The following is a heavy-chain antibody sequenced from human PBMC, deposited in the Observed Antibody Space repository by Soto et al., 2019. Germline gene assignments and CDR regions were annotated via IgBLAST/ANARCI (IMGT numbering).Heavy chain of an antibody. CDR3: ARVPSSSGRAHFAY. J-gene: IGHJ4*02. CDR1: GFTFSSYA. CDR2: ISYDGSNK. V-gene: IGHV3-30-3*01. D-gene: IGHD2-15*01. Sequence: QVQLVESGGGVVQPGRSLRLSCAASGFTFSSYAMHWVRQAPGKGLEWVAVISYDGSNKYYADSVKGRFTISRDNSKNTLYLQMNSLRAEDTAVYYCARVPSSSGRAHFAYCGQGTLVTVSS.